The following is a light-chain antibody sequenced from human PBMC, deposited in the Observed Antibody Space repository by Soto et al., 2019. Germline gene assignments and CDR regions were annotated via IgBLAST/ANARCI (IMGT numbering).Light chain of an antibody. Sequence: EIVLTQSPGTLSLSPGERATLSCRASQSVTSSYLAWYQQKPGQAPRLLIYGASSRATGIPDRFSGSGSGTVFTLTISRLEPEDFAVYYCQQYGGSPPSTFGPGTKVEIK. CDR3: QQYGGSPPST. CDR2: GAS. V-gene: IGKV3-20*01. CDR1: QSVTSSY. J-gene: IGKJ3*01.